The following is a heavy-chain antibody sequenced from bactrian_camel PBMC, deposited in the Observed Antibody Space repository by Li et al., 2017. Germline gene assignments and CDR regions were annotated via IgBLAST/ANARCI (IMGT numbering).Heavy chain of an antibody. CDR2: ICTRDGRT. J-gene: IGHJ4*01. CDR3: VKPNPDARGGFDH. D-gene: IGHD1*01. V-gene: IGHV3S10*01. Sequence: QLVESGGGLVQPGGSLRLSCAASGFTFGSYAMNWVRQAPGKGLEWLSSICTRDGRTHVEDSVRGRFTISRDNAKNTVYLQMSSLKSEDTAVYYCVKPNPDARGGFDHWGQGTQVTVS. CDR1: GFTFGSYA.